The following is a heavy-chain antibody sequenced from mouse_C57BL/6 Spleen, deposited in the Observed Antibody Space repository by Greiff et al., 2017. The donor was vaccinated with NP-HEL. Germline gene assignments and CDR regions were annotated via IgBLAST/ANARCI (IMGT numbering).Heavy chain of an antibody. Sequence: VQLQQSGAELVRPGTSVKVSCKASGYAFTNYLIEWVKQRPGQGLEWIGVINPGSGGTNYNEKFKGKATLTADKSSSTAYMQLSSLTSEDSAVYFCARDDYLYYYAMDYWGQGTSVTVSS. D-gene: IGHD2-4*01. CDR3: ARDDYLYYYAMDY. J-gene: IGHJ4*01. CDR1: GYAFTNYL. CDR2: INPGSGGT. V-gene: IGHV1-54*01.